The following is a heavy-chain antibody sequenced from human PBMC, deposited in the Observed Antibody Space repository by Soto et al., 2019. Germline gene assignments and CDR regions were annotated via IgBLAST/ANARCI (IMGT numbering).Heavy chain of an antibody. J-gene: IGHJ4*02. V-gene: IGHV3-30*18. D-gene: IGHD1-7*01. Sequence: QVQLVESGGGVVQPGTSLRLSCAPSGFTFRDYGMHWVGQAPGEGLEWVAVISYDGSNKHYADSVKGRFTISRDNSKNTLYLQMNSLRAEDTAVYYCAKDARELPLTWGQGTLVTVSS. CDR3: AKDARELPLT. CDR2: ISYDGSNK. CDR1: GFTFRDYG.